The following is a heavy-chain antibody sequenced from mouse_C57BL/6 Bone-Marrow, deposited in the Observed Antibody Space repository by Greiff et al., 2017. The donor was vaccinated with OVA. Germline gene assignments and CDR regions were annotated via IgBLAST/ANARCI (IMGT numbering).Heavy chain of an antibody. V-gene: IGHV1-18*01. CDR1: GYTFTDYN. CDR2: INPNNGGT. Sequence: VQLQQSGPELVKPGASVKIPCKASGYTFTDYNMDWVKQSNGKSLEWIGDINPNNGGTIYNQKFKGKATLTVDKSSSTAYMELRSLTSEDTAVYYCASLYDGYPSWFAYWGQGTLVTVSA. CDR3: ASLYDGYPSWFAY. D-gene: IGHD2-3*01. J-gene: IGHJ3*01.